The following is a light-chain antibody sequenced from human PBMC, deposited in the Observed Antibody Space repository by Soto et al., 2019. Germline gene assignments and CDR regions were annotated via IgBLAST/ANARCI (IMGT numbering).Light chain of an antibody. CDR2: DAS. Sequence: EFVLTQSPGTLSLSPGERATLSCRASQTVRNSYLAWYQQKPGQAPKFLIYDASSRATGIPDRFSGGGSGTDFILTISSLEPEDFAVYYCQQCNSYPLTFGGGTTVEIK. V-gene: IGKV3-20*01. CDR1: QTVRNSY. CDR3: QQCNSYPLT. J-gene: IGKJ4*01.